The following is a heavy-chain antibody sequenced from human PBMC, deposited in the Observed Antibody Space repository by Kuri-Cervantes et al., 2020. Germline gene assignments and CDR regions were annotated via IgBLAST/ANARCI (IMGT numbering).Heavy chain of an antibody. CDR3: AREGGYCTGGVCYVDY. CDR2: ISAYNGNT. Sequence: ASVKVSCKASGYTFTSYGIGWVRQAPGQGLEWMGWISAYNGNTNYAQKLQGRVTMTTDTSTSTAYMELRSLRSDDTAIYYCAREGGYCTGGVCYVDYWGQGTLVTVSS. CDR1: GYTFTSYG. J-gene: IGHJ4*02. D-gene: IGHD2-8*02. V-gene: IGHV1-18*01.